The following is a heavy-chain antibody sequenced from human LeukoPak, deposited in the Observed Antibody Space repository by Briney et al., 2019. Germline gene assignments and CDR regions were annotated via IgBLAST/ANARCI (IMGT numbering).Heavy chain of an antibody. D-gene: IGHD3-10*01. Sequence: GESLRLSCAASGFTFSDYYMSWIRQAPGKGLEWVSYISTSGSTIYYADSVKGRFTISRDNAKNSLYLQMNSLRAEDTAVYYCAKVPDYYGSGRYHWGQGTLVTVSS. V-gene: IGHV3-11*04. CDR1: GFTFSDYY. J-gene: IGHJ4*02. CDR2: ISTSGSTI. CDR3: AKVPDYYGSGRYH.